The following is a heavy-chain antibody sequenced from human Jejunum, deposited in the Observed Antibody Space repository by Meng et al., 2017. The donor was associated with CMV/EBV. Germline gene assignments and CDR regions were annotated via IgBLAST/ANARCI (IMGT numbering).Heavy chain of an antibody. CDR3: ARGYSDFDY. V-gene: IGHV4-61*08. D-gene: IGHD5-18*01. CDR2: ISYRATT. CDR1: GDSLTSRGNF. J-gene: IGHJ4*02. Sequence: TVAGDSLTSRGNFGSWIRQSPGEGLEWIGYISYRATTQYSPYFRSRVSMLIDTSNSQFSLRLTSVTVADTAIYFCARGYSDFDYWGQGTLVTVSS.